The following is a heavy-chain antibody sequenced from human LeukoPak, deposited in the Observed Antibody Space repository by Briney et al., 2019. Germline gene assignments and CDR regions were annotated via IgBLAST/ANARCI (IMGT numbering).Heavy chain of an antibody. CDR2: INPNSGGT. Sequence: ASVKVSRKASGYTFTGYYMHLVRQAPGQGLEWMGRINPNSGGTNYAQKFQGRVTMTRDTSISTAYMELSRLRSDDTAVYYCARVVSGWYVAWGQGTLVTVSS. V-gene: IGHV1-2*06. CDR3: ARVVSGWYVA. J-gene: IGHJ5*02. CDR1: GYTFTGYY. D-gene: IGHD6-19*01.